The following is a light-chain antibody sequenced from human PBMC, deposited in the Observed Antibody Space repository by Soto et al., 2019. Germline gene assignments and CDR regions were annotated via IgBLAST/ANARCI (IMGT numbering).Light chain of an antibody. CDR2: EVS. V-gene: IGLV2-14*01. CDR1: SSDVGSYNY. CDR3: SSYTSSSTL. J-gene: IGLJ1*01. Sequence: QSVLTQPASVSGSPGQSITISCTGTSSDVGSYNYVSWYQQHPGKAPKLMIYEVSDRPSGISSRFSGSKSGNTASLTISGFQTEDEADYYCSSYTSSSTLFGTGTKVTVL.